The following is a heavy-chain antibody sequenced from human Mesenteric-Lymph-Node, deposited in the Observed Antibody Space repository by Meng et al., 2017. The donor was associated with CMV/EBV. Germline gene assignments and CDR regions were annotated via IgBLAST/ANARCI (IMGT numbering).Heavy chain of an antibody. CDR3: ATGKISAYEY. Sequence: GESLKISCAASGFVFSGYSMNWVRQAPGKGLEWVSYISSSGSPTYYADSVKGRFTISRDNAKNSLYLQMNSLRAEDTAVYYCATGKISAYEYWGQGTLVTVSS. CDR2: ISSSGSPT. J-gene: IGHJ4*02. D-gene: IGHD3-22*01. CDR1: GFVFSGYS. V-gene: IGHV3-48*04.